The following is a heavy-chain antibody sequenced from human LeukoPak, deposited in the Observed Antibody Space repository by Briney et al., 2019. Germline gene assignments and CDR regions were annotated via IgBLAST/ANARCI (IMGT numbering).Heavy chain of an antibody. CDR1: GLTFSSYA. D-gene: IGHD3-10*01. CDR3: ARVTYYYGSGSFYYYYYGMDV. J-gene: IGHJ6*02. CDR2: ISGSGGST. Sequence: GGSLRLSCAASGLTFSSYAMSWVRQAPGKGLEWVSAISGSGGSTYYADSVKGRFTISRDNSKNTLYLQMNSLRAEDTAVYYCARVTYYYGSGSFYYYYYGMDVWGQGTKVTVSS. V-gene: IGHV3-23*01.